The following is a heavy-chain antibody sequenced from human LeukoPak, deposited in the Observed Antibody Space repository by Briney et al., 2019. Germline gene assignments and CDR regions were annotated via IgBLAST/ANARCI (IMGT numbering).Heavy chain of an antibody. D-gene: IGHD3-10*01. Sequence: NTGGSLRLSCAASGFTFSSYSMNWVRQAPGKGLEWVSSISSSSSYIYYADSVKGRFTISRDNAKNSLYLQMNSLRAEDTAVYYCARDLLEDYYGSGSYYNGWRYWGQGTLVTVSS. CDR1: GFTFSSYS. V-gene: IGHV3-21*01. J-gene: IGHJ4*02. CDR3: ARDLLEDYYGSGSYYNGWRY. CDR2: ISSSSSYI.